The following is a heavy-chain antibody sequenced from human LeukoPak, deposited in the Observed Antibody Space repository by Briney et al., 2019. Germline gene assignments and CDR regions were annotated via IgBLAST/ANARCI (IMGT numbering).Heavy chain of an antibody. J-gene: IGHJ4*02. CDR1: GGSISSSSYY. CDR3: ARVSWGLGITAPRGGFDY. V-gene: IGHV4-39*07. D-gene: IGHD6-13*01. Sequence: PSETLSLTCIVSGGSISSSSYYWGWIRQPPGKGLEWIGSIYYSGSTYYNPSLKSRVTISVDRSKNQFSLKLSSVTAADTAVYYCARVSWGLGITAPRGGFDYWGQGTLVTVSS. CDR2: IYYSGST.